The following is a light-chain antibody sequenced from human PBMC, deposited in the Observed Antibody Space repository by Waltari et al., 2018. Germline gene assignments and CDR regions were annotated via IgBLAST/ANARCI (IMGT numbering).Light chain of an antibody. CDR3: SSYTSSSVV. CDR1: SSDVGGYNY. J-gene: IGLJ2*01. V-gene: IGLV2-14*01. CDR2: EVN. Sequence: QSALTQPASVSGSPGQSITISCTGTSSDVGGYNYVSWYQQHPGKAPKLMIYEVNNRPSGVSNRFSGSKSDNTAFLTISGLQAEDEADYYCSSYTSSSVVFGGGTKLTVL.